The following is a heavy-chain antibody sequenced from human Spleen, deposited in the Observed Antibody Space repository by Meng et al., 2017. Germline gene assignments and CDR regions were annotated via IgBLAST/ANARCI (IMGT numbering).Heavy chain of an antibody. J-gene: IGHJ4*02. CDR3: ARLSASYRYVIDY. Sequence: GESLKISCAASGFTFSSYGMHWVRQAPGKGLEWVAVISYDGSNKYYADSVKGRFTISRDNAKNSLYLQMDSLRAEDTAVYYCARLSASYRYVIDYWGQGTLVTVSS. CDR1: GFTFSSYG. D-gene: IGHD1-26*01. V-gene: IGHV3-30*12. CDR2: ISYDGSNK.